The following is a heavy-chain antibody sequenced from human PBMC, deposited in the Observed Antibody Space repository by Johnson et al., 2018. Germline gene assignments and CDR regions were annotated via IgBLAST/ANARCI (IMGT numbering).Heavy chain of an antibody. Sequence: QVQLVQSGAEVKKPGASVKVSCKASGYTLTTSYIHWVRQAPGQGLEWVGIINPRDGTTRYAQDFQGRVTMTRDTSTTTVSLELSSLRSGDTAVDYCARDPGESYWYFDLWGRGTLVTVSS. CDR3: ARDPGESYWYFDL. CDR1: GYTLTTSY. V-gene: IGHV1-46*01. CDR2: INPRDGTT. J-gene: IGHJ2*01.